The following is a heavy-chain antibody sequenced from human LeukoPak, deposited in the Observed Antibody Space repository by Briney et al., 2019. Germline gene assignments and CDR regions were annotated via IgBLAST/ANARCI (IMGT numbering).Heavy chain of an antibody. D-gene: IGHD6-6*01. V-gene: IGHV3-30*02. CDR2: IRYDGSNK. CDR1: GFTFSSYG. Sequence: GESLRLSCAASGFTFSSYGMHWVRQAPGKGLEWVAFIRYDGSNKYYADSVKGRFTISRDNSKNTLYLQMNSLRAEDTAVYYCAKVASSYSSSDYWGQGTLVTVSS. CDR3: AKVASSYSSSDY. J-gene: IGHJ4*02.